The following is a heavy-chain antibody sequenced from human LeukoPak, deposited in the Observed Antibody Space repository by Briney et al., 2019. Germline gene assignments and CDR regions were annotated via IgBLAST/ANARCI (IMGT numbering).Heavy chain of an antibody. CDR3: TREGGPTAGGFDI. J-gene: IGHJ3*02. D-gene: IGHD2-15*01. CDR1: GFTFSSYA. CDR2: ISYDGSNK. Sequence: GGSLRLSCAASGFTFSSYAMHWVRQAPGKGLEWVAVISYDGSNKYYADSVKGRFTISRDNSKNTLYLQMNSLRVEDTAVYYCTREGGPTAGGFDIWGQGTMVTVS. V-gene: IGHV3-30-3*01.